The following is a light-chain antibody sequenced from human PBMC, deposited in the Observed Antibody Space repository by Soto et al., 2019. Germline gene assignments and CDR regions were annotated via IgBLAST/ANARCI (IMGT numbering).Light chain of an antibody. J-gene: IGKJ1*01. CDR3: QKYDSAPRT. Sequence: DIQMTQSPSSLSASVGDRVTITCRASQGISNYLAWYQQNPGKVPKLLIYRASTLQSGVPSRFSGSGSGTDFTLAISSLQPEDVATYYCQKYDSAPRTFGQGTKVEIK. CDR2: RAS. CDR1: QGISNY. V-gene: IGKV1-27*01.